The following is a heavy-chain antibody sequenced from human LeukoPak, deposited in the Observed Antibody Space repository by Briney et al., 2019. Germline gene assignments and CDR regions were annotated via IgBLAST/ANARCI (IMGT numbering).Heavy chain of an antibody. J-gene: IGHJ5*02. CDR3: ARLIGFGRYCSSTSCHNWFDP. D-gene: IGHD2-2*01. V-gene: IGHV5-51*01. CDR2: IYPGDSDT. CDR1: GYSFTSYW. Sequence: GESLKISCKGSGYSFTSYWIGWVRQMPGKGLEWMGIIYPGDSDTRYSPSFQGQVTISADKSISTAYLQWSSLKASDTAMYYCARLIGFGRYCSSTSCHNWFDPWGQGTLVTVPS.